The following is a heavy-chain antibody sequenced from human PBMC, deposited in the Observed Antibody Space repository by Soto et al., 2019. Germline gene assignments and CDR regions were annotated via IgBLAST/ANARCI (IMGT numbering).Heavy chain of an antibody. J-gene: IGHJ4*02. CDR3: AKASTYYYDSSGCNFDY. D-gene: IGHD3-22*01. V-gene: IGHV3-23*01. CDR2: ISGSGGST. CDR1: GFTFSSYA. Sequence: GGSLRLSCAASGFTFSSYAMSWVRQAPGKGLEWVSAISGSGGSTYYADSVKGRFTISRDNSKNTLYLQMNSLRAEDTAVYYCAKASTYYYDSSGCNFDYWGQGTLVTVSS.